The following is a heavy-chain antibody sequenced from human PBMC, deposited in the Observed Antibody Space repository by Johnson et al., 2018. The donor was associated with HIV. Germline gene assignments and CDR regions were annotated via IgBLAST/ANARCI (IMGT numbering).Heavy chain of an antibody. J-gene: IGHJ3*02. D-gene: IGHD3-10*01. CDR2: ISYDGSNK. Sequence: QVQLVESGGGVVQPGRSLRLSCAASGFTFSSYAMHWVRQAPGKGLEWVAVISYDGSNKYYADSVKGRFTISRDNSKNTLYLQMNSLRAEDTAVYYCARVLRITQAFDIWGQGTMVTVSS. V-gene: IGHV3-30-3*01. CDR3: ARVLRITQAFDI. CDR1: GFTFSSYA.